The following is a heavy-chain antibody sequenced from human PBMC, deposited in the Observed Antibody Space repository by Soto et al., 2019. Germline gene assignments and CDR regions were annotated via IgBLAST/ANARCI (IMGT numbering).Heavy chain of an antibody. Sequence: QVQLVQSGADVKKPGASVKVSCKTSGYTFSGYFMHWLRQAPGQGLEWMGWMNPNSGGTDYAQNFQGRVSMTTDTSNRTAYMELSRLRSDGTAIYYCSRGDNRSSWRGFDYWGQGTLVTVSS. CDR3: SRGDNRSSWRGFDY. CDR1: GYTFSGYF. D-gene: IGHD6-13*01. J-gene: IGHJ4*02. CDR2: MNPNSGGT. V-gene: IGHV1-2*02.